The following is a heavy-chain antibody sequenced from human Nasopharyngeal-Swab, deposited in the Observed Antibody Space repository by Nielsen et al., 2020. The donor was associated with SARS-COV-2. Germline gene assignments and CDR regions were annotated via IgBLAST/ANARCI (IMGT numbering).Heavy chain of an antibody. CDR2: IYPGDSDT. V-gene: IGHV5-51*01. CDR3: ARRRRSGSYYWDY. CDR1: GYSVTSYW. D-gene: IGHD1-26*01. J-gene: IGHJ4*02. Sequence: SGKGSGYSVTSYWIGWVRQMPGKGLEWMGIIYPGDSDTRYSPSFQGQVTISADKSISTAYLQWSSLKASDTAMYYCARRRRSGSYYWDYWGQGTLVTVSS.